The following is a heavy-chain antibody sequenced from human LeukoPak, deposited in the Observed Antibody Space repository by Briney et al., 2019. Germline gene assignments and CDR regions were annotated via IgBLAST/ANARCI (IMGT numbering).Heavy chain of an antibody. CDR1: GGSISSSNYY. J-gene: IGHJ6*03. Sequence: SETLSLTCTVSGGSISSSNYYWGWIRQPPGKGLEWIGSIYYSGSTYYNPSLKSRVTISVDTSKNQLSLKLSSVTAADTAVYYCARGSSSWRYYMDVWGKGTTVTVSS. V-gene: IGHV4-39*01. D-gene: IGHD6-13*01. CDR2: IYYSGST. CDR3: ARGSSSWRYYMDV.